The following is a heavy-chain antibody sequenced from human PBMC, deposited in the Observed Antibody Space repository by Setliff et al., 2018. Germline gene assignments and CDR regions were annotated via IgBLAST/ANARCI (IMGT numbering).Heavy chain of an antibody. CDR2: ITWNSGSV. Sequence: PGGSLRLSCAGSGFTFDEHAMHWVRQAPGKGLEWVSGITWNSGSVAYADSVKGRFTMSRDNAKKSLYLQMNSLRIEDTALYYCVMDNSDYYHRFFDSWGQGILVTVSS. D-gene: IGHD3-22*01. CDR1: GFTFDEHA. CDR3: VMDNSDYYHRFFDS. V-gene: IGHV3-9*01. J-gene: IGHJ4*02.